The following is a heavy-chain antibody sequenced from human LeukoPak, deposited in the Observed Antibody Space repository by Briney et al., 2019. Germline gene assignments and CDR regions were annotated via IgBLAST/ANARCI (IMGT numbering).Heavy chain of an antibody. Sequence: PSETLSLTCTVSGGSLRSSSYYWGWIREPPGKGLEWIGSIYYSGSTYYNPSLKSRVTISVDTSKNQFSLKLSSVTAADTAVYYCARRVYYYYMDVWGKGTTVTISS. V-gene: IGHV4-39*01. CDR3: ARRVYYYYMDV. CDR1: GGSLRSSSYY. CDR2: IYYSGST. J-gene: IGHJ6*03.